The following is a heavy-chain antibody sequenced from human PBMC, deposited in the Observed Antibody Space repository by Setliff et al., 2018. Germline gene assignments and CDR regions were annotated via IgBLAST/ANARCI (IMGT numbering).Heavy chain of an antibody. D-gene: IGHD2-2*01. V-gene: IGHV1-69*05. J-gene: IGHJ4*02. CDR2: IIPIFGTA. Sequence: SVKVSCKASGGTFSSYAISWVRQAPGQGLEWMGGIIPIFGTANYAQKFQGRVTITTDESTSTAYMELSSLRSEDTAVYYCARVSGPHLEPAALPPVSDYFDYWGQGTLVTVSS. CDR1: GGTFSSYA. CDR3: ARVSGPHLEPAALPPVSDYFDY.